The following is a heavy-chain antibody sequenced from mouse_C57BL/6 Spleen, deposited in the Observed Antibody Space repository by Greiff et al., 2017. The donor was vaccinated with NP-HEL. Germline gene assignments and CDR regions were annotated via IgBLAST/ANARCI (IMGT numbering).Heavy chain of an antibody. J-gene: IGHJ3*01. Sequence: EVQLQQSGPELVKPGASVKMSCKASGYTFTDYNMHWVKQSHGKSLEWIGYINPNNGGTSYNQKFKGKATLTVNKSSSTAYMELRSLTSEDSAVYYCARTGYYDYDGPFAYWGQGTLVTVSA. V-gene: IGHV1-22*01. CDR2: INPNNGGT. CDR3: ARTGYYDYDGPFAY. D-gene: IGHD2-4*01. CDR1: GYTFTDYN.